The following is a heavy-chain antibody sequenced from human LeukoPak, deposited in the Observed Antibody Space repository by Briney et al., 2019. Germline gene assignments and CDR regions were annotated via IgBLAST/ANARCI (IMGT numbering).Heavy chain of an antibody. J-gene: IGHJ4*02. D-gene: IGHD6-13*01. CDR3: AREGIAAAVGSFDY. CDR2: INHRGST. Sequence: SETLSLTCAVYGGSFSVYYWSWIRQPPGEGLEWIGEINHRGSTNYHPSLKSRVTRSVDTAKNQFSLKLSSVNAADTAVYYCAREGIAAAVGSFDYWGQGTLVTVSS. V-gene: IGHV4-34*01. CDR1: GGSFSVYY.